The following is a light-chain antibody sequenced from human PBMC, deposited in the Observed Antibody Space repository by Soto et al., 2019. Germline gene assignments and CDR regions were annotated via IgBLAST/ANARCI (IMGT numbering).Light chain of an antibody. CDR3: RQYSSWLPTT. V-gene: IGKV3-15*01. J-gene: IGKJ5*01. Sequence: EIVLTQSPATLSVSPGERATLSCRASQSVSSNLAWYQQKPGQAPRLLIYGASTRATGIPARFSGSGSGTEFIIIIISRQAEDFVVYYCRQYSSWLPTTFGRGTRLEIK. CDR1: QSVSSN. CDR2: GAS.